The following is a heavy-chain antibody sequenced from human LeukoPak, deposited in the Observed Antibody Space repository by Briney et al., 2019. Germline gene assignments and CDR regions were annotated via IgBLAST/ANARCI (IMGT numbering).Heavy chain of an antibody. CDR3: ARVFRVTIFGVVIHPYYYYGMDV. Sequence: LKPSETLSLTCAVYGGSFSGYYWSWIRQPPGTGLEWIGEINHSGSTNYNPSLKSRVTISVDTSKNQFSLKLSSVTAADTAVYYCARVFRVTIFGVVIHPYYYYGMDVWGQGTTVTVSS. CDR1: GGSFSGYY. D-gene: IGHD3-3*01. CDR2: INHSGST. V-gene: IGHV4-34*01. J-gene: IGHJ6*02.